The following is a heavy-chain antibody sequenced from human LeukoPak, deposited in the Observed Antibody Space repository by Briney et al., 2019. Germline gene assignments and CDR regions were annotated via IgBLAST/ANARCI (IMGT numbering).Heavy chain of an antibody. D-gene: IGHD5-18*01. CDR1: GFTFDDYA. CDR3: AKDLTGGYSYGRYFDY. CDR2: ISWNSGSI. J-gene: IGHJ4*02. Sequence: GGSLRLSCAASGFTFDDYAMHWVRQAPGKGLEWVSGISWNSGSIAYADSVKGRFTISRDNAKNSLYLQMNSLRAEDTALYYCAKDLTGGYSYGRYFDYWGQGTLVTASS. V-gene: IGHV3-9*01.